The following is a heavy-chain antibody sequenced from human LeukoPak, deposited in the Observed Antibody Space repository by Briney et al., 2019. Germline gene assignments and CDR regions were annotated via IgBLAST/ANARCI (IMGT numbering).Heavy chain of an antibody. V-gene: IGHV7-4-1*01. CDR3: ARDASMINFDY. Sequence: ASVKVSCRASGYTFTVYSINWLRQAPGQGLEWMGWITTSTGKPTYAQGFTGRFVFSLDTSVSTTYLHIDSLKAEDTAVYYCARDASMINFDYWGQGSLVTVSS. J-gene: IGHJ4*02. D-gene: IGHD3-16*01. CDR1: GYTFTVYS. CDR2: ITTSTGKP.